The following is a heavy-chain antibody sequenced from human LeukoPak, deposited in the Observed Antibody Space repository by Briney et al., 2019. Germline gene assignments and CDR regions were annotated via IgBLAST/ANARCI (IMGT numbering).Heavy chain of an antibody. CDR2: ISTSTGDT. J-gene: IGHJ5*02. V-gene: IGHV1-18*03. CDR3: ARSGSSWSVENWFDP. Sequence: ASVKVSCKASGYIFTNYGISWVRQAPGQGLEWMGWISTSTGDTSYAQKLQGRVTMSTDTSTSTAYMEVRSLRSDDMAVYYCARSGSSWSVENWFDPWGQGALVTVSS. CDR1: GYIFTNYG. D-gene: IGHD6-13*01.